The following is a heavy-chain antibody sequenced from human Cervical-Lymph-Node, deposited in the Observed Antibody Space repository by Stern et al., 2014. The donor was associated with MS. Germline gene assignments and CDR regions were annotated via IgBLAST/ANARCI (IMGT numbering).Heavy chain of an antibody. J-gene: IGHJ5*02. D-gene: IGHD1-26*01. Sequence: QVQLVQSGAEVKRPGSSVKGSCKASGGTFSTSGISWVRQAPGQGLEWMGGIIPLVGTTNYARKFQGRLPITADKYTSTAYMALSSLRSDDTAVYFCARDLGVGPTVSWGQGTVVTVSS. CDR3: ARDLGVGPTVS. CDR1: GGTFSTSG. V-gene: IGHV1-69*06. CDR2: IIPLVGTT.